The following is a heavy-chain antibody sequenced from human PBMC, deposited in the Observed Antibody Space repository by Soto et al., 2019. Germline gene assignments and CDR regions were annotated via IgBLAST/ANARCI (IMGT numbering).Heavy chain of an antibody. D-gene: IGHD1-1*01. CDR3: ARGRGLYNSGRSQLDS. CDR1: GDSFSKYT. V-gene: IGHV1-69*01. CDR2: IIPRFGTT. Sequence: QVQLVQSGAEVKKPGSSVRVSCKASGDSFSKYTVNWVRQAPRQGLEWMGGIIPRFGTTNYAPTLQDRVTIIADESMNTVYMELSSLISEDTALYYCARGRGLYNSGRSQLDSWGQGTLVTVSS. J-gene: IGHJ4*02.